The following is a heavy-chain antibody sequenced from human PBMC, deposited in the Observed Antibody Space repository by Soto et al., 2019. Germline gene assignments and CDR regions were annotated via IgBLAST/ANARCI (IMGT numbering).Heavy chain of an antibody. J-gene: IGHJ6*02. V-gene: IGHV4-4*07. CDR2: IDASGNT. D-gene: IGHD1-20*01. Sequence: SETLSLTCTVSVDSISTYYWSCIRLPAGKVLEWIGRIDASGNTNYNPSLKSRVTMSADTYKKQFSLKLTSVTAADTAVYYCARYSNNWFQTEGMDVWGQGTTVTVPS. CDR1: VDSISTYY. CDR3: ARYSNNWFQTEGMDV.